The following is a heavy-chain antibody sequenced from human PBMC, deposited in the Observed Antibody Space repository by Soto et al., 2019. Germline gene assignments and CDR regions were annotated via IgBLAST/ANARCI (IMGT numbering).Heavy chain of an antibody. CDR3: ARAPAPRYCSSTSCYWGAVDY. CDR1: GYTFTSYA. D-gene: IGHD2-2*01. J-gene: IGHJ4*02. V-gene: IGHV1-3*01. CDR2: INAGNGNT. Sequence: ASVKVSCKASGYTFTSYAMHWVRQAPGQRPEWMGWINAGNGNTKYSQKFQGRVTITRDTSASTAYMELSSLRSEDTAVYYCARAPAPRYCSSTSCYWGAVDYWGQGTLVTVSS.